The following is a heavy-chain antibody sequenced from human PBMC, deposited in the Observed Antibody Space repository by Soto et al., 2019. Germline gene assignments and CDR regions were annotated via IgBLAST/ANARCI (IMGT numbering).Heavy chain of an antibody. CDR1: GYTFTNYG. CDR2: INPSGGST. D-gene: IGHD3-22*01. Sequence: GASVKVSCKASGYTFTNYGITWVRQAPGQGLEWMGIINPSGGSTSYAQKFQGRVTMTRDTSTSTVYMELSSLRSEDTAVYYCARAGRRTITMIVVVTLDYWGQGTLVTVSS. CDR3: ARAGRRTITMIVVVTLDY. V-gene: IGHV1-46*01. J-gene: IGHJ4*02.